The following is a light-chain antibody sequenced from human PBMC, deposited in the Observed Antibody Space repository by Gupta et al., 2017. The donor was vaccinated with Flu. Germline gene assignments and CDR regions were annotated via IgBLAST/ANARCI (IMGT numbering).Light chain of an antibody. CDR2: ENN. J-gene: IGLJ2*01. CDR3: GTWDNSLNAAL. V-gene: IGLV1-51*02. Sequence: QSVLTQPPSVSAAPGQRVTISCSGSSSNIGSQYVSWYQHLPGATPRLLIYENNKRPSGIPDRFSGSKSGTSVTLAITGLQAGDEADYYCGTWDNSLNAALFGSGTKLTVL. CDR1: SSNIGSQY.